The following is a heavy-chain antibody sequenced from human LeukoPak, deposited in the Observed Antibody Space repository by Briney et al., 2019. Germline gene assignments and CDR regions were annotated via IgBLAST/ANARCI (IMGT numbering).Heavy chain of an antibody. J-gene: IGHJ3*02. CDR1: GFTLSTYA. Sequence: GGSLRLSCAASGFTLSTYAMSWVRQAPGKGLEWVSTISASGGSTYYADSVKGRFTISRDNSKNTMYLQMNSLRAEDTAVYYCAKRTAAYSDAFDIWGQGTMVTVSS. V-gene: IGHV3-23*01. D-gene: IGHD2-21*01. CDR3: AKRTAAYSDAFDI. CDR2: ISASGGST.